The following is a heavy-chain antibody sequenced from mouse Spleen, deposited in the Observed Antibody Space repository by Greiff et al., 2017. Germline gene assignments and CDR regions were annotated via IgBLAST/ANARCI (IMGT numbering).Heavy chain of an antibody. Sequence: EVMLVESGGGLVKPGGSLKLSCAASGFTFSSYTMSWVRQTPEKRLEWVATISGGGGNTYYPDSVKGRFTISRDNAKNTLYLQMSSLRSEDTALYYCARHKADYYGSRYFDVWGTGTTVTVSS. CDR2: ISGGGGNT. D-gene: IGHD1-1*01. V-gene: IGHV5-9*01. CDR1: GFTFSSYT. J-gene: IGHJ1*03. CDR3: ARHKADYYGSRYFDV.